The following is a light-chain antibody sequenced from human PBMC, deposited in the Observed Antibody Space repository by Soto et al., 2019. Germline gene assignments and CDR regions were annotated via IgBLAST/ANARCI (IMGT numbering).Light chain of an antibody. Sequence: EIVMTQSPATLSVSPGERATLSCRASQSVSSNLAWYQQKPGQAPRLLIYGASTRATGIPARFSGSGSGTELTLTISGLQSEDFAVYYCQQYNNGPPWTFGQGTKVEIK. V-gene: IGKV3-15*01. CDR1: QSVSSN. CDR3: QQYNNGPPWT. J-gene: IGKJ1*01. CDR2: GAS.